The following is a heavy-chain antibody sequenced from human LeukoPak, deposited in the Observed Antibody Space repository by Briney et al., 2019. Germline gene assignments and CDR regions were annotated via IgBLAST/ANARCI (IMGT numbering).Heavy chain of an antibody. D-gene: IGHD1-7*01. CDR2: MNPNSGNT. CDR1: GYTFTSDD. V-gene: IGHV1-8*01. J-gene: IGHJ6*02. Sequence: ASVKVSCKASGYTFTSDDINWVRQATGQGLEWMGWMNPNSGNTSYAQKFQGRVTMTRNTSISTAYMELSSLRSEDTAVYYCARGLTSITGTTEDYYYYGMDVWGQGTTVTVSS. CDR3: ARGLTSITGTTEDYYYYGMDV.